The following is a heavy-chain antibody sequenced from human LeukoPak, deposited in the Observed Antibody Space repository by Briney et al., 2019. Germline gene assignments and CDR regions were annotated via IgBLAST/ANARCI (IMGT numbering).Heavy chain of an antibody. J-gene: IGHJ6*03. CDR1: GYNFTNYW. CDR2: IYPADSDT. CDR3: ARQNQVAMYYYMDV. D-gene: IGHD1-14*01. V-gene: IGHV5-51*01. Sequence: GESLKISCQGSGYNFTNYWIGWVRQLPGKGLEWMGIIYPADSDTRYSPSFQGQATISADKSISTAYLQWGSLKDSDTAMYYCARQNQVAMYYYMDVWGKGTTVTISS.